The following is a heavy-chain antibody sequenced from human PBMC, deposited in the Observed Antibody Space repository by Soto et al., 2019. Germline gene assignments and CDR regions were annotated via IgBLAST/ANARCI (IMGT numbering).Heavy chain of an antibody. D-gene: IGHD5-18*01. CDR2: INPSSGGT. Sequence: ASVKVSCKASGYPFTGPYIYWVRQAPGQGLEWMGWINPSSGGTEFAEKFQGRVTVTRDTSIRTVFLELNSLTSDDTAIYYCARHRRDTAFNVWGQGTTVTVSS. CDR1: GYPFTGPY. J-gene: IGHJ6*02. V-gene: IGHV1-2*02. CDR3: ARHRRDTAFNV.